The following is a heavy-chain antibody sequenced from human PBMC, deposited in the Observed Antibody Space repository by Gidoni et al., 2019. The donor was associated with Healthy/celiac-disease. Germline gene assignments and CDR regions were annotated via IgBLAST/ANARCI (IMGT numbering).Heavy chain of an antibody. V-gene: IGHV4-4*02. J-gene: IGHJ4*02. Sequence: SSNWWSWVRQPPGKGLEWIGEIYHSGSTNYNPSLKSRVTISVDKSKNQFSLKLSSVTAADTAVYYCARVLRDDYLSYFDYWGQGTLVTVSS. CDR1: SSNW. CDR2: IYHSGST. D-gene: IGHD4-17*01. CDR3: ARVLRDDYLSYFDY.